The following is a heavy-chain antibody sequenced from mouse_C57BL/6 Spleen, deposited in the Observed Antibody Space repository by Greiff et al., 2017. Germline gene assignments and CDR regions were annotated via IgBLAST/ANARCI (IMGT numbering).Heavy chain of an antibody. J-gene: IGHJ2*01. CDR2: ISSGSSTI. V-gene: IGHV5-17*01. CDR3: AREDYYGSSPFDY. Sequence: EVKLMESGGGLVKPGGSLKLSCAASGFTFSDYGMHWVRQAPEKGLEWVAYISSGSSTIYYADTVKGRFTISRDNAKNTRFLQMTSLRSEDTAMYYCAREDYYGSSPFDYWGQGTTLTVSS. CDR1: GFTFSDYG. D-gene: IGHD1-1*01.